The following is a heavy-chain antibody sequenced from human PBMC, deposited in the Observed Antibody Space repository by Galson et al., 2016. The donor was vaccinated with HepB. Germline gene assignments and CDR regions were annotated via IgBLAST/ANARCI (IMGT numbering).Heavy chain of an antibody. Sequence: SLRLSCAASGFTFKDFYMNWFRLVPGKGLEWISFISGTGTTIYYADSVKGRFTISRDNAKNSLYLQMTSLTAEDSAVYYCARDVGSDNWAPYYFDSWGQGTLVTVSS. V-gene: IGHV3-11*01. J-gene: IGHJ4*02. D-gene: IGHD5-24*01. CDR2: ISGTGTTI. CDR3: ARDVGSDNWAPYYFDS. CDR1: GFTFKDFY.